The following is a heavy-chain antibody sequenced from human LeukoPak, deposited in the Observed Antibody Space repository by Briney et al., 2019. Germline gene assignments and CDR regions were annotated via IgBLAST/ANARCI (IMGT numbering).Heavy chain of an antibody. Sequence: ASVKVSCKASEYTFTDYYIHWIRQAPGQGLEWMGRISPNTGGTDHAQEFRDKITMTRDTSISTAYIELSRLISDDTAVYYCARGGRSGYRYFDYWGQGTLVAVSS. CDR2: ISPNTGGT. CDR1: EYTFTDYY. V-gene: IGHV1-2*06. J-gene: IGHJ4*02. CDR3: ARGGRSGYRYFDY. D-gene: IGHD5-18*01.